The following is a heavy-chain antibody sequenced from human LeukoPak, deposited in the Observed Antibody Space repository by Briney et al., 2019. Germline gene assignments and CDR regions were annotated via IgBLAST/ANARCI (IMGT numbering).Heavy chain of an antibody. CDR2: ISYDGSNK. CDR3: AKPKSTYSSGWYVY. J-gene: IGHJ4*02. Sequence: RGSLRLSCAASGFTFSSYGMHWVRQAPGKGLEWVAVISYDGSNKYHADSVKGRFTISRDNSKNTLYLQMNSLRAEDTAVYYCAKPKSTYSSGWYVYWGQGTLVTVSS. D-gene: IGHD6-19*01. CDR1: GFTFSSYG. V-gene: IGHV3-30*18.